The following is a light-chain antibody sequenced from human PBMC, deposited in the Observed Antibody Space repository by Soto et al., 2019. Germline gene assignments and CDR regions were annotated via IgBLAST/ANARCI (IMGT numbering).Light chain of an antibody. V-gene: IGKV3-20*01. Sequence: EIVLTQSPGTLSLSPGERATLSCRASQSVSSNYFAWYQQKPGQAPRLLIYGASSRTTGIPDSCSGSGSGTDFTLTISRLEPEDFAVYYCQQYGSTPRVTFGGGTKVEIK. CDR1: QSVSSNY. CDR3: QQYGSTPRVT. J-gene: IGKJ4*01. CDR2: GAS.